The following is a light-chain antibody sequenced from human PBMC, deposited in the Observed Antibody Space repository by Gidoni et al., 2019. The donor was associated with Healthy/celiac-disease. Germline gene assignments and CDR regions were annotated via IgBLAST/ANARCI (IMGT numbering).Light chain of an antibody. J-gene: IGKJ3*01. CDR1: QSVLYSSHNKNY. Sequence: DIVMTQSPDSLAVSLGERATSNCKSSQSVLYSSHNKNYLAWYQQKPGQPPKLLIYWASTRESGVPDRFSGSGSGTDFTLTISSLQAEDVAVYYCQQYYSTPFTFGPGTKVDIK. V-gene: IGKV4-1*01. CDR2: WAS. CDR3: QQYYSTPFT.